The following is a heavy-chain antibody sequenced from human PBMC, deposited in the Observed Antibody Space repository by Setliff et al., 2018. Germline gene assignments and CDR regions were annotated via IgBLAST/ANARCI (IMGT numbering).Heavy chain of an antibody. D-gene: IGHD6-13*01. CDR1: GYSISSGYY. CDR3: ARTQGEQQLTHPYYYYYYMDV. Sequence: PSETLSLTCAVSGYSISSGYYWGWIRQPPGKGLEWIGSIYHSGSTYYNPSLKSRVTISVDTSKNQFSLRLTSVTAADTAAYYCARTQGEQQLTHPYYYYYYMDVWGKGTTVTVSS. J-gene: IGHJ6*03. CDR2: IYHSGST. V-gene: IGHV4-38-2*01.